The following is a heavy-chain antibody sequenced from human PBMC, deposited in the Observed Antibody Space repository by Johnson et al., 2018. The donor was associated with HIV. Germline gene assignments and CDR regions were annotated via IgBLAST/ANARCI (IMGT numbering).Heavy chain of an antibody. V-gene: IGHV3-30*03. Sequence: QVQLVESGGGLVQPGRSLRLSCAASGFSFSDYGMHWVRQAPGNGLEWVAVILFDGSNKYYAASVKGRFTISRDNSKNTLYLQMNSLRVEDTAVYYCARDGGRGDFDIWGQGTRVSVSS. CDR1: GFSFSDYG. CDR3: ARDGGRGDFDI. D-gene: IGHD3-16*01. CDR2: ILFDGSNK. J-gene: IGHJ3*02.